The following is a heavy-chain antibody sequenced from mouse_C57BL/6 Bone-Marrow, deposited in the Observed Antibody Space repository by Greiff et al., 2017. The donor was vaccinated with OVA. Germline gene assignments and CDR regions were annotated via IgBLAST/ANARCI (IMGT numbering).Heavy chain of an antibody. CDR1: GYTFTDYY. V-gene: IGHV1-19*01. CDR2: INPYNGGT. CDR3: AISNWVFDY. D-gene: IGHD4-1*01. Sequence: EVQLQQSGPVLVKPGASVKMSRKASGYTFTDYYMNWVKQSHGKSLEWIGVINPYNGGTSYNQKFKGKATLTVDKSSSTAYMELNSLTSEDSAVYYCAISNWVFDYWGQGTTLTVSS. J-gene: IGHJ2*01.